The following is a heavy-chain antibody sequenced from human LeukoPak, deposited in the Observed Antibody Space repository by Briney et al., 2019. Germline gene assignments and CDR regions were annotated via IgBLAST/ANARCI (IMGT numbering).Heavy chain of an antibody. D-gene: IGHD3-22*01. CDR3: ARPVDYDNSGDPDIFDI. V-gene: IGHV4-59*01. CDR1: SGFISSYY. Sequence: SETLSLTCIVSSGFISSYYWSWIRQTPGKGLEWIAFINYSGRIKYNPSLQSRVSILLDTSKNHFSLQLRSVMAADTAVYYCARPVDYDNSGDPDIFDIWGQGTIVSIS. CDR2: INYSGRI. J-gene: IGHJ3*02.